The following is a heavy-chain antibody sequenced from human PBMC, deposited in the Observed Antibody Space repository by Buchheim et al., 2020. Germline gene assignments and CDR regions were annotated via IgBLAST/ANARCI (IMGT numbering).Heavy chain of an antibody. J-gene: IGHJ6*02. V-gene: IGHV1-69*04. Sequence: QVQLVQSGAEVKKPGSSVKVSCKASGGTFSSYAISWVRQAPGQGLEWMGRIIPILGIANYAQKFQGRVTITADKSTSTAYMELSSLRSEDTAVYYCARDRQLERRRGYYYGMDVWGQGTT. D-gene: IGHD1-1*01. CDR2: IIPILGIA. CDR3: ARDRQLERRRGYYYGMDV. CDR1: GGTFSSYA.